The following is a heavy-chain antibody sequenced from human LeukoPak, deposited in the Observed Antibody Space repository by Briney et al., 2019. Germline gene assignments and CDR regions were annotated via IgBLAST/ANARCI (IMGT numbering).Heavy chain of an antibody. CDR3: ARGGPGYYFDY. V-gene: IGHV3-74*01. CDR2: ISSDGSTT. J-gene: IGHJ4*02. Sequence: QPGGSLRLSCAASGFSFSSCWMHWVRQAPGKGLVWVSRISSDGSTTAYADSVKGRFTISSDNARNSLYLQMNNVRAEDTAVYYCARGGPGYYFDYWGPGTLVTVSS. CDR1: GFSFSSCW.